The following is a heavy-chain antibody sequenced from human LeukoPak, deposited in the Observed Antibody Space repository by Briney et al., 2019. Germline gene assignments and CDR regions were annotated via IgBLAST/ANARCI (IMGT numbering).Heavy chain of an antibody. D-gene: IGHD3-3*01. CDR2: IKQDGSEK. J-gene: IGHJ6*03. CDR3: ARARDFWSGYYTGGGYYMDV. Sequence: GGSLRLSCAASGFTFSSYWMSWVRQAPGKGLEWVAHIKQDGSEKYYVDSVKGRFTISRDNAKNSLYLQMNSLRAEDTAVYYCARARDFWSGYYTGGGYYMDVWGKGTTVTVSS. CDR1: GFTFSSYW. V-gene: IGHV3-7*01.